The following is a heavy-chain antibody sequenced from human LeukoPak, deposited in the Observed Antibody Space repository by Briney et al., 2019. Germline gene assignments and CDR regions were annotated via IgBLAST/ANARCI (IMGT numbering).Heavy chain of an antibody. J-gene: IGHJ4*01. CDR2: INFSSGII. CDR1: GLTFSNYA. V-gene: IGHV3-23*01. Sequence: PGGSLRLSCAASGLTFSNYAMSWVRQAPGKGLEWVSTINFSSGIIYYADSVKGRLTISRDNSKSTLYLQMNSLRAEDTGVYYCAKISSWHTVAFDFWGHGTLVTVSS. D-gene: IGHD3-3*02. CDR3: AKISSWHTVAFDF.